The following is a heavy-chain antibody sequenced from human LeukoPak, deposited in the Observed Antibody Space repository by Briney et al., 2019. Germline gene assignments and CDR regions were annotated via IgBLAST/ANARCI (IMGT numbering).Heavy chain of an antibody. V-gene: IGHV1-46*01. CDR1: GYTFTSYY. CDR2: INPSGGST. D-gene: IGHD3-10*01. Sequence: ASVKVSCKASGYTFTSYYMHWVRQAPGQGLEWMGIINPSGGSTSYAQKFQGRVTKTRDMSTSTVYMELSSLRSEDTAVYYCARVVTMVRGMDYYMDVWGKGTTVTVSS. CDR3: ARVVTMVRGMDYYMDV. J-gene: IGHJ6*03.